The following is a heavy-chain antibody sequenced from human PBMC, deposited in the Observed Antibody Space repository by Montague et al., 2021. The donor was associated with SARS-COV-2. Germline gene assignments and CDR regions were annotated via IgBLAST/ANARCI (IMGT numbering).Heavy chain of an antibody. CDR2: TYYRSKWYN. V-gene: IGHV6-1*01. J-gene: IGHJ5*02. CDR1: GDSVSINSAA. CDR3: VRDDPYCTNGVCYTGNWFDP. Sequence: CAISGDSVSINSAAWNWIRQSPSRGLEWLGRTYYRSKWYNDYAVSVKSRITINPDASKNQFSLQLNSVTPEDTAVYYCVRDDPYCTNGVCYTGNWFDPWGQGTLATVSS. D-gene: IGHD2-8*01.